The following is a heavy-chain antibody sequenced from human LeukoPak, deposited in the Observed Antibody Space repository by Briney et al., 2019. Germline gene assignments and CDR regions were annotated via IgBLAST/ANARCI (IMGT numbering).Heavy chain of an antibody. CDR2: INPSGGST. CDR1: GYTFTSYY. CDR3: ASALYCSSTSCYRGYYYYGMDV. J-gene: IGHJ6*02. D-gene: IGHD2-2*02. Sequence: GASVKVSCKASGYTFTSYYMHWVRQAPGQGLEWMGIINPSGGSTSYAQKFQGRVTMTRDTSTSTVYMELSSLRSEDTAVYYCASALYCSSTSCYRGYYYYGMDVRGQGTTVTVSS. V-gene: IGHV1-46*01.